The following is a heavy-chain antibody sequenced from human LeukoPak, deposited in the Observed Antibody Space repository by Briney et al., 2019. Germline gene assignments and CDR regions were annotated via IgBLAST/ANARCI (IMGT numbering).Heavy chain of an antibody. CDR2: INGGGSST. V-gene: IGHV3-23*01. CDR3: ARLSFQGDGYTNYDY. D-gene: IGHD5-24*01. CDR1: GFTFSSYA. J-gene: IGHJ4*02. Sequence: GGSLRFSCAASGFTFSSYAMNWVRQAPGKGLEWVSAINGGGSSTYYADSVKGRFTISRDNSKNTLYLQMNSLRAEDTAVYYCARLSFQGDGYTNYDYWGQGTLVTVSS.